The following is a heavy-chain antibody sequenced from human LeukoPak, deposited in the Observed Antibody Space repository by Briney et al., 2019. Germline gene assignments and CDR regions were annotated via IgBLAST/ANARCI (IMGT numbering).Heavy chain of an antibody. Sequence: GGSLRLSCAASAFTFSNYNMIWVRQAPGKGLEWVSSISSSATYIYYADSVKGRFTISRDNSKNTLYLQMNSLRAEDTAVYYCAKSNDFWSGYYYYYYGMDVWGQGTTVTVSS. D-gene: IGHD3-3*01. CDR3: AKSNDFWSGYYYYYYGMDV. V-gene: IGHV3-21*04. CDR1: AFTFSNYN. J-gene: IGHJ6*02. CDR2: ISSSATYI.